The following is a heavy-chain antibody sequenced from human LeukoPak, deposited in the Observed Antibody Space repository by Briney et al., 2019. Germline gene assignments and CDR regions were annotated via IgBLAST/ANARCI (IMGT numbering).Heavy chain of an antibody. CDR1: GMTFSNHW. D-gene: IGHD3-16*01. CDR3: TTGPSYGYEW. CDR2: IKTDGRTT. J-gene: IGHJ4*02. V-gene: IGHV3-74*01. Sequence: PGGSLRLSCAASGMTFSNHWMHWVRQAPGKGLVWVPLIKTDGRTTIYADSVKSRFTISRDNGKSTLYLQMNSLRAEDTAIYYCTTGPSYGYEWWGQGTVVTVSS.